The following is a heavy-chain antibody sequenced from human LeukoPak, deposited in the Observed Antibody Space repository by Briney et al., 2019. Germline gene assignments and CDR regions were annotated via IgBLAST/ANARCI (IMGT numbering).Heavy chain of an antibody. CDR3: ARARCGGSCYSYYYYYYMDV. CDR1: GGSISSGSYY. J-gene: IGHJ6*03. CDR2: IYTSGST. Sequence: SQTLSLTCTVSGGSISSGSYYWSWIRQPAGKGLEWIGRIYTSGSTNYNPTLKSRVTISVDTPKNQFSLKLSSVTAADTAVYYCARARCGGSCYSYYYYYYMDVWGKGTTVTVSS. V-gene: IGHV4-61*02. D-gene: IGHD2-15*01.